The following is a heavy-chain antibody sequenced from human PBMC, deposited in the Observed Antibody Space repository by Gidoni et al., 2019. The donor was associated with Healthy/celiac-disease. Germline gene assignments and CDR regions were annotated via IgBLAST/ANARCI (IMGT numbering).Heavy chain of an antibody. D-gene: IGHD6-13*01. CDR2: INWNGGST. CDR1: GFPFDDYG. CDR3: ARGYNSWHPFDY. J-gene: IGHJ4*02. V-gene: IGHV3-20*01. Sequence: EVQLVESGGGVVRPGGSLRLPCAAFGFPFDDYGMSWVRQAPGKGLEWFSGINWNGGSTGYADSVKGRFTISRDNAKNSLYLQMNSLRAEDTALYHCARGYNSWHPFDYWGQGTLVTVSS.